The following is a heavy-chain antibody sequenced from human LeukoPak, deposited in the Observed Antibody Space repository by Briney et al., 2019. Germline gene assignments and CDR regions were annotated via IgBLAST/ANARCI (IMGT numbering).Heavy chain of an antibody. CDR3: AFLVVAATDYFDY. D-gene: IGHD2-15*01. CDR2: IWCDGSNK. J-gene: IGHJ4*02. V-gene: IGHV3-33*01. Sequence: GGSLRLSCAASGFTFSIYVMHWVRQAPGKGPEWVAVIWCDGSNKYYADSVKGRFTISRDNSKNTLYLQMNSLRAEDTAVYYCAFLVVAATDYFDYWGQGTLVTVSS. CDR1: GFTFSIYV.